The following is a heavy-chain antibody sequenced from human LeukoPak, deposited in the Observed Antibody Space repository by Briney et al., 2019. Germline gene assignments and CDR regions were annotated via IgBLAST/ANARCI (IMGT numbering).Heavy chain of an antibody. V-gene: IGHV3-23*01. Sequence: PAGALRLSCPASGFTFSSYAMSWVRQAPGKGLKWVSAISGSGGSTYYADSVKGRFTISRDNSKNTLYLQMNSLRAEDTAVYYCARDRVTTMTTFWFDPWGQGTLVTVSS. D-gene: IGHD4-17*01. CDR2: ISGSGGST. J-gene: IGHJ5*02. CDR1: GFTFSSYA. CDR3: ARDRVTTMTTFWFDP.